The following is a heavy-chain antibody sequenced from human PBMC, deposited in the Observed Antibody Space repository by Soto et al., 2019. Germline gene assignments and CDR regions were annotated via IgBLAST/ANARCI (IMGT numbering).Heavy chain of an antibody. CDR3: ARALEGIAVAGSTFDI. J-gene: IGHJ3*02. Sequence: ALRLNCEASVFAFINYSMNWGLQAPGKGLEWVSSISSSSSYIYYADSVKGRFTISRDNAKNSLYLQMNSLRAEDTAVYYCARALEGIAVAGSTFDIWGQGTMVTVSS. CDR2: ISSSSSYI. D-gene: IGHD6-19*01. V-gene: IGHV3-21*01. CDR1: VFAFINYS.